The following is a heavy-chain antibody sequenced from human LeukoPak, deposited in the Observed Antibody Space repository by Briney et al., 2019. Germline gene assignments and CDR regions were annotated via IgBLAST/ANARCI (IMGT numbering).Heavy chain of an antibody. CDR2: IRYDGSNK. V-gene: IGHV3-30*02. CDR1: GFTFSSYG. D-gene: IGHD2-15*01. Sequence: GGSLRLSCAASGFTFSSYGMHWVRQAPGKGLEWVAFIRYDGSNKYYADSVKGRFTISRDNSKNTLYLQMNSLRAEDTAVYYCARDYFSRAAVLGYFDLWGRGTLVTVSS. CDR3: ARDYFSRAAVLGYFDL. J-gene: IGHJ2*01.